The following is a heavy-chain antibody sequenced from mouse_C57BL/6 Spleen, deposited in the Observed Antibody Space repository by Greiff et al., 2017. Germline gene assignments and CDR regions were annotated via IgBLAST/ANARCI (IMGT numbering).Heavy chain of an antibody. CDR2: IYPGDGDT. CDR3: ARSGYDGAMDY. Sequence: VQLQESGPELVKPGASVKISCKASGYAFSSSWMNWVKQRPGKGLEWIGRIYPGDGDTNYNGKFKGKATLTADKSSSTAYMQLSSLTSEDSAVYFCARSGYDGAMDYWGQGTSVTVSS. V-gene: IGHV1-82*01. J-gene: IGHJ4*01. D-gene: IGHD2-2*01. CDR1: GYAFSSSW.